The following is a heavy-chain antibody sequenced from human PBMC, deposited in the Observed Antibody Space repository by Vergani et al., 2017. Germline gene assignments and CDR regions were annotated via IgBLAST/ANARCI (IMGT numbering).Heavy chain of an antibody. D-gene: IGHD3-16*01. CDR1: GFTFSSYG. Sequence: QVQLVESGGGVVQPGRSLRLSCAASGFTFSSYGMHWVRQAPGKGLEWVAVIWYDGSNKYYADSVKGRFTISRDNSKNTLYLQMNSLRAEDTAVYYCAKPGFRGVHQLDYWGQGTLVTVSS. J-gene: IGHJ4*02. CDR2: IWYDGSNK. V-gene: IGHV3-33*06. CDR3: AKPGFRGVHQLDY.